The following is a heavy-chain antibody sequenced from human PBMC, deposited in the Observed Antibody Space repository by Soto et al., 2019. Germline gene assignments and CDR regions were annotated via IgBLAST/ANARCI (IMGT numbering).Heavy chain of an antibody. J-gene: IGHJ4*02. CDR2: TNPNSGNT. D-gene: IGHD4-17*01. CDR3: ARRNGDYGRLDH. V-gene: IGHV1-8*01. Sequence: QVQLVQSGAEVKKPGASVKVSCKASGYTFTSYDINWVRQATGQGLEWMGWTNPNSGNTDYAQKFRGRVTMTRDTSIRTAYMELSGLTSEDTAVYYSARRNGDYGRLDHWGLGTLVTVSS. CDR1: GYTFTSYD.